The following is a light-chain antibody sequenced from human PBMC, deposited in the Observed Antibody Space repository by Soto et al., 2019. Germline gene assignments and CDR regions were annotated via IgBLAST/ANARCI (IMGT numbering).Light chain of an antibody. Sequence: QSVLTQSPSASGTPGQRITIYCSGINSNIGTYTVNWYQQLPGTAPKLLIYSNNQRPSGVPDRFSGSKSGTSASLAISGLKSEDEADYYCAVWDDSLNAVVFGGGTKVTVL. CDR3: AVWDDSLNAVV. CDR1: NSNIGTYT. J-gene: IGLJ2*01. V-gene: IGLV1-44*01. CDR2: SNN.